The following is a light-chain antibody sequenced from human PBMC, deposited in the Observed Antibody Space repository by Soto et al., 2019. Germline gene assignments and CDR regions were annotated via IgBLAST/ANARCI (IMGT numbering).Light chain of an antibody. V-gene: IGKV3-20*01. J-gene: IGKJ5*01. Sequence: EIVLTQSPGTLSLSPGERATLSCRASQSVSSSYLAWYQQKPGQAPRLLIYGASNRATGIPDRFSGSGSGTDFTLTISRLEPEDFAVYYCQQYGSSINFGQGTRLEIK. CDR1: QSVSSSY. CDR2: GAS. CDR3: QQYGSSIN.